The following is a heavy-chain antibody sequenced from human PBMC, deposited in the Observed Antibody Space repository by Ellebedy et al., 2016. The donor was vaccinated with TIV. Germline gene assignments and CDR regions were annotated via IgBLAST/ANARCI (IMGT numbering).Heavy chain of an antibody. D-gene: IGHD3-10*01. CDR3: ARWGRFGELSPSYGMDV. CDR2: INPNSGGT. Sequence: ASVKVSCKASGYTFTGYYMHWVRQAPGQGLEWMGWINPNSGGTNYAQKFQGRVTMTRDTSISTAYMELSRLRSDDTAVYYCARWGRFGELSPSYGMDVWGQGTTVTVSS. V-gene: IGHV1-2*02. CDR1: GYTFTGYY. J-gene: IGHJ6*02.